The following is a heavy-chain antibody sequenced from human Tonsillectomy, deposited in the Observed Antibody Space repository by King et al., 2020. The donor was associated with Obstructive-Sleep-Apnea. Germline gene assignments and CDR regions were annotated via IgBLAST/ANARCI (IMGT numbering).Heavy chain of an antibody. D-gene: IGHD3-10*01. V-gene: IGHV5-51*01. CDR2: IFPGDFVT. J-gene: IGHJ4*02. CDR1: GYSFATYW. CDR3: ARHLISGSSPRFDY. Sequence: VQLVESGAEVKKAGESLKISCKGSGYSFATYWIVCVRQMSGKGLEWMGIIFPGDFVTRYSPSFQGPVTISADKSISTAYLQWSSLKASDTAMYYCARHLISGSSPRFDYWGQGTLVTVSS.